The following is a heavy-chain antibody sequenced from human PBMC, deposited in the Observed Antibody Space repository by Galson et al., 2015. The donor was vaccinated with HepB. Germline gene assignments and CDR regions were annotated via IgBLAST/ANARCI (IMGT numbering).Heavy chain of an antibody. Sequence: LRLSCAASGFTVSDNYMSWVRQAPGKGLEWVSIIFSGGTTYYAASVKGRFTISRDNSKNTLNLQMNSLRAEDTAVYYCARDYSSAWLGYWGQGTLVTVSS. V-gene: IGHV3-66*01. CDR1: GFTVSDNY. CDR3: ARDYSSAWLGY. J-gene: IGHJ4*02. CDR2: IFSGGTT. D-gene: IGHD6-25*01.